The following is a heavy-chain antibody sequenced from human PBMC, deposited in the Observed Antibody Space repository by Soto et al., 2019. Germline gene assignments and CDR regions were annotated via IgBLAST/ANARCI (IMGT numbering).Heavy chain of an antibody. CDR3: ASDSGPAGGGACDI. CDR2: VDVGGGST. D-gene: IGHD6-25*01. V-gene: IGHV3-23*01. Sequence: EVQLLESGGGLVQPGGSLRLSCAASGFTFSTHAMIWVRQAPGKGLNWVSTVDVGGGSTYYTDSVKGRFTVSRDNSKNTVYLQLHTPRAEHTAIYFCASDSGPAGGGACDIWGPGTMVTVSS. J-gene: IGHJ3*02. CDR1: GFTFSTHA.